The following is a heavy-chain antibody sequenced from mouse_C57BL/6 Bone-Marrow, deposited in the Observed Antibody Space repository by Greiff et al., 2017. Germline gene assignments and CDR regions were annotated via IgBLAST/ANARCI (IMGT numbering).Heavy chain of an antibody. CDR1: GYTFTSYW. CDR3: ARGFIVFYGGSIDY. J-gene: IGHJ2*01. CDR2: INPSNGGT. V-gene: IGHV1-53*01. Sequence: QVQLQQPGTELVKPGASVKLSCKASGYTFTSYWMHWVKQRPGQGLEWIGNINPSNGGTNYNEKFKSKATLTVDKSSGTAYMELRSLTSEDSAVYSGARGFIVFYGGSIDYWGQGTTLTVSS. D-gene: IGHD1-1*01.